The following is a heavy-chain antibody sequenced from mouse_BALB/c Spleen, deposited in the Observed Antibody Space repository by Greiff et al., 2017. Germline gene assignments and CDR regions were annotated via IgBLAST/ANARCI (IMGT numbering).Heavy chain of an antibody. CDR3: ARDWDYEGGLDY. CDR1: GYTFTSYD. V-gene: IGHV1-85*01. Sequence: QVQLKESGAELVKPGASVKLSCKASGYTFTSYDINWVRQRPEQGLEWIGWIIPGDGSTKYNEKFKGKATLTTDKSSSTAYMQLSRLTSEDSAVYFCARDWDYEGGLDYWGQGTSVTVSS. CDR2: IIPGDGST. D-gene: IGHD2-4*01. J-gene: IGHJ4*01.